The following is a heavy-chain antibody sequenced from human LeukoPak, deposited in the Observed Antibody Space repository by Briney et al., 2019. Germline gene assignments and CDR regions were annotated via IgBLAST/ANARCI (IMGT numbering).Heavy chain of an antibody. CDR3: AKGSDGKDYGDFYYYYGMDV. D-gene: IGHD4-17*01. J-gene: IGHJ6*02. CDR1: GFTFSSYA. Sequence: GGSLRLSCAASGFTFSSYAMSWVRQAPGKGLEWVSAISGSGGSTYYADSVKGRFTISRDNSKNSLYLQMNSLRAEDTALYYCAKGSDGKDYGDFYYYYGMDVWGQGTTVTVSS. V-gene: IGHV3-23*01. CDR2: ISGSGGST.